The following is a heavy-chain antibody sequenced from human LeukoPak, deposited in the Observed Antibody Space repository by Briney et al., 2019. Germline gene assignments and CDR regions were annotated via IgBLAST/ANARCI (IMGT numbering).Heavy chain of an antibody. CDR1: GYTFTGYY. J-gene: IGHJ4*02. Sequence: ASVKVSCKASGYTFTGYYMHWVRQAPGQGLEWMGWINPNSGGANYAQKFQGRVTMTRDTSISTAYMELSRLRSDDTAVYYCAKVHSSWYPSAFDYWGQGTLVTVSS. D-gene: IGHD6-13*01. V-gene: IGHV1-2*02. CDR3: AKVHSSWYPSAFDY. CDR2: INPNSGGA.